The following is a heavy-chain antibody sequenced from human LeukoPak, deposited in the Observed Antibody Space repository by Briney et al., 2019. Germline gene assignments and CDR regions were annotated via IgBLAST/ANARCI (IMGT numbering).Heavy chain of an antibody. J-gene: IGHJ4*02. Sequence: PSETLSLTCAVYGGSFSGYYWSWIRQPPGKGLEWIGEINHSGSTNYNSSLKSRVTISVDTSKNQFSLKLSSVTAADTAVHYCARQHYSGYDYSLFYWGQGTLVTVSS. CDR1: GGSFSGYY. D-gene: IGHD5-12*01. V-gene: IGHV4-34*01. CDR3: ARQHYSGYDYSLFY. CDR2: INHSGST.